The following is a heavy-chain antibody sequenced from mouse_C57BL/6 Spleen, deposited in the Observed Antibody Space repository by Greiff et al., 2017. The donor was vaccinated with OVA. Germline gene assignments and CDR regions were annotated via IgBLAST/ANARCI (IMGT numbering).Heavy chain of an antibody. CDR3: ARGGTHCWDY. V-gene: IGHV1-61*01. Sequence: QVQLQQPGAELVRPGSSVKLSCKASGYTFTSYWMDWVKQRPGQGLEWIGNIYPSDSETHYNQKFKDKATLTVDKSSSTAYMQLSSLTAEDSAVYCCARGGTHCWDYGGQGTTLTVSS. J-gene: IGHJ2*01. CDR2: IYPSDSET. D-gene: IGHD3-3*01. CDR1: GYTFTSYW.